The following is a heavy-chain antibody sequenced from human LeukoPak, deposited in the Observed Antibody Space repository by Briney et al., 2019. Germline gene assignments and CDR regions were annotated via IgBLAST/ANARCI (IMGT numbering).Heavy chain of an antibody. J-gene: IGHJ4*02. CDR1: GSTFSSYA. CDR2: ISYDGSNK. D-gene: IGHD3-3*01. V-gene: IGHV3-30-3*01. CDR3: ARDSRGETYYDFWSGYTHFDY. Sequence: PGGSLRLSCAASGSTFSSYAMHWVRQAPGKGLEWVAVISYDGSNKYYADSVKGRFTISRDNSKNTLYLQMNSLRAEDTAVYYCARDSRGETYYDFWSGYTHFDYWGQGTLVTVSS.